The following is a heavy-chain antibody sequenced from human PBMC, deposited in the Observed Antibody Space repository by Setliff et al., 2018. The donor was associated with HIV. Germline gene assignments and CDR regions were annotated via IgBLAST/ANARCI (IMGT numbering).Heavy chain of an antibody. CDR3: ASKVFCTTGVCLDAFDI. V-gene: IGHV1-2*06. CDR1: GSPFTSYY. Sequence: GASVKVSCKASGSPFTSYYMHWVRQAPGQGLEWMGRIIPNSGGTNYAQKFQGRVTMTRDTSISTAYIALSGLRSDDTAVYYCASKVFCTTGVCLDAFDIWGQGTMVTVSS. J-gene: IGHJ3*02. CDR2: IIPNSGGT. D-gene: IGHD2-8*01.